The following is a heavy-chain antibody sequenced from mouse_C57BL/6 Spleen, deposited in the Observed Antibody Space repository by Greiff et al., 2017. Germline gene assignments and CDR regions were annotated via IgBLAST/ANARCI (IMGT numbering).Heavy chain of an antibody. CDR1: GFTFSSYA. D-gene: IGHD1-1*01. CDR2: ISDGGSYT. Sequence: EVQLVESGGGLVKPGGSLKLSCAASGFTFSSYAMSWVRQTPEKRLEWVATISDGGSYTYYPDNVKGRFTISRDNAKNNLYLQMSHLKSEDTAMYYCARGVITTVVAPLDYWGQGTTLTVSS. J-gene: IGHJ2*01. CDR3: ARGVITTVVAPLDY. V-gene: IGHV5-4*01.